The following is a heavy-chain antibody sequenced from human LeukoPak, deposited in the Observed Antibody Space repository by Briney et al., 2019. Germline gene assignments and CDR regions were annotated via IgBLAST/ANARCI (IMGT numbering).Heavy chain of an antibody. Sequence: ASVKVSCKASGYTFTSYGISWVRQAPGQGLEWMGWISAYNGNTNYAQKLQGRVTMTTDTSTSTAYMELRSLRSDDTAVYYCARDIPMVRGVITLYYYYYMDVWGKGTTVTISS. CDR1: GYTFTSYG. CDR3: ARDIPMVRGVITLYYYYYMDV. J-gene: IGHJ6*03. CDR2: ISAYNGNT. D-gene: IGHD3-10*01. V-gene: IGHV1-18*01.